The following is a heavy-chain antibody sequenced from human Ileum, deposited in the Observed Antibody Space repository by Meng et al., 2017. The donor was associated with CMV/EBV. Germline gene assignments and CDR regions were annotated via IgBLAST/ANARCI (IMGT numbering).Heavy chain of an antibody. V-gene: IGHV3-74*01. J-gene: IGHJ6*01. CDR3: ARERAAGTNFYHYYGMDV. Sequence: GESLKISCVASGFTFSNYWMHWVRQVPGKGLVWVAQINKEESNTNYADSVKGRFTISRDNANNTLYLQMNSLRVDDTAVYYCARERAAGTNFYHYYGMDVWGQGTTVTVSS. CDR1: GFTFSNYW. D-gene: IGHD6-13*01. CDR2: INKEESNT.